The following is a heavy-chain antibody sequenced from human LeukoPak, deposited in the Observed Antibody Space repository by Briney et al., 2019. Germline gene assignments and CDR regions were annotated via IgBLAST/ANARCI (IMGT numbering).Heavy chain of an antibody. CDR2: IYTSGST. CDR3: ASSGGSLDY. D-gene: IGHD1-26*01. V-gene: IGHV4-4*07. J-gene: IGHJ4*02. CDR1: GGSISSYY. Sequence: SETLSLTCTVSGGSISSYYWIWLRQPAGKGLELIGRIYTSGSTNYNPSLKSRVTMSVDTSKNQFSLQLNSVTAADTAVYYCASSGGSLDYWGQGTLVTVSS.